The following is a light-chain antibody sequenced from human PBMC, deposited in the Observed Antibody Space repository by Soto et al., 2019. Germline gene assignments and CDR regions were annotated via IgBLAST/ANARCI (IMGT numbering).Light chain of an antibody. CDR1: SSNIGSNY. Sequence: QSALTQPPSASGTPGQRVTISCSGTSSNIGSNYVYWYQQFPGTAPKLLISRNDERPSGVPDRFSGSKSGTSASLGISGLRPEDEADYYCATWDDSLTGRVFGGGTKLTV. J-gene: IGLJ3*02. CDR2: RND. CDR3: ATWDDSLTGRV. V-gene: IGLV1-47*01.